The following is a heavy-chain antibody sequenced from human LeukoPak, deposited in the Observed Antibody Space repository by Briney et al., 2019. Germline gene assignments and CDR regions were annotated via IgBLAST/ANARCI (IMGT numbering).Heavy chain of an antibody. D-gene: IGHD2-15*01. CDR3: VRARYCSGGSCYLED. CDR1: GYSFNTYL. CDR2: VYGGDSDT. Sequence: GESLKISWKGSGYSFNTYLIGWVRPVPGKGVDLVGIVYGGDSDTRYSPSFQAQVTLSADKSISTDYLQWISMKASDIDMYDCVRARYCSGGSCYLEDWGQGTLVTVSS. J-gene: IGHJ4*02. V-gene: IGHV5-51*01.